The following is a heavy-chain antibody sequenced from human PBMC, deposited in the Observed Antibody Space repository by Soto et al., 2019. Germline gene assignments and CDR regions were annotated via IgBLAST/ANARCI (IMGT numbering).Heavy chain of an antibody. CDR1: GFTVEDYA. CDR3: VKDRSSGTSKPFTWFDP. Sequence: EVQLVESEGGWVQPGTSLRLSCAASGFTVEDYAMNWVRQAPGKGLEWVANINWNSNKIAYADSVKGRFTISRDNAKNSLYLQMNSLRPEDTAFYYCVKDRSSGTSKPFTWFDPWGQGTLVTVSS. J-gene: IGHJ5*02. D-gene: IGHD3-10*01. CDR2: INWNSNKI. V-gene: IGHV3-9*01.